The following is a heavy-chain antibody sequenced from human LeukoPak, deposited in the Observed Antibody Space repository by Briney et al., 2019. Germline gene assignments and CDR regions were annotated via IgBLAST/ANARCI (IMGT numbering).Heavy chain of an antibody. CDR3: ARLGGFTIFESLDP. Sequence: SETLSLTCTVSGGSISSYYWSWIRQPPGKGLEWIGYIYYSGSTNYNPSLKSRVTISVDTPKNQFSLKLSSVTAADTAVYYCARLGGFTIFESLDPWGQGTLVTVSS. CDR1: GGSISSYY. V-gene: IGHV4-59*01. D-gene: IGHD3-3*01. CDR2: IYYSGST. J-gene: IGHJ5*02.